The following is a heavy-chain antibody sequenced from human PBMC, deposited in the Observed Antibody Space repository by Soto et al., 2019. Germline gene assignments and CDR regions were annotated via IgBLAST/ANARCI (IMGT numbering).Heavy chain of an antibody. J-gene: IGHJ5*02. CDR2: IYYSGST. D-gene: IGHD3-10*01. CDR1: GGSISSYY. V-gene: IGHV4-59*01. CDR3: ARDLLTMVRGGTWFDP. Sequence: SETLSLTCTVSGGSISSYYWSWIQQPPGKGLEWIGYIYYSGSTNYNPSLKSRVTISVDTSKNQFSLKLSSVTAADTAVYYCARDLLTMVRGGTWFDPWGQGTLVTVSS.